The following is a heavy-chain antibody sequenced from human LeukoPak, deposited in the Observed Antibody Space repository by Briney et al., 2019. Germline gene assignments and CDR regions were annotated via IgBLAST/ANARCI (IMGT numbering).Heavy chain of an antibody. J-gene: IGHJ5*02. Sequence: GGSLRLSCAASGFTFSSDWMHWVRHAPGQGLVWVSRINPAGSSTNYADSVKGRFTISRDNAMNTLYLHLNSLRAEDTAVYYFARGVRGSYGTDLWGQGTLVTVSS. D-gene: IGHD1-26*01. CDR3: ARGVRGSYGTDL. CDR2: INPAGSST. CDR1: GFTFSSDW. V-gene: IGHV3-74*01.